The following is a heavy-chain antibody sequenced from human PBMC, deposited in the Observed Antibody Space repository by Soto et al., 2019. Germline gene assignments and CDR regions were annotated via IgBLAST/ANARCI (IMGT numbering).Heavy chain of an antibody. CDR3: ARDQSWALDI. CDR1: GFTFRSYS. Sequence: GGSLRLSCAATGFTFRSYSMNWVRQAPGKGLEWVSYIRSSSGTINYADSVKGRFTISRDNAKNSLYLQMNSLRDEDTAVYYCARDQSWALDIWGQGTMVTVSS. V-gene: IGHV3-48*02. CDR2: IRSSSGTI. J-gene: IGHJ3*02.